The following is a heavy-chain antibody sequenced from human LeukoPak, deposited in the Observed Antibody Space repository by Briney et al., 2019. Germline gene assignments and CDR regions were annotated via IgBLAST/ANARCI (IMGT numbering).Heavy chain of an antibody. CDR2: INHSGST. CDR1: GGSFSGYY. Sequence: PSVTLSLTCAVYGGSFSGYYWSWIRQPPGKGLEWIGEINHSGSTNYNPSLKSRVTISVDTSKNQFSLKLSSVTAADTAVYYCARGKPAASLDYWGQGTLVTVSS. D-gene: IGHD2-2*01. V-gene: IGHV4-34*01. CDR3: ARGKPAASLDY. J-gene: IGHJ4*02.